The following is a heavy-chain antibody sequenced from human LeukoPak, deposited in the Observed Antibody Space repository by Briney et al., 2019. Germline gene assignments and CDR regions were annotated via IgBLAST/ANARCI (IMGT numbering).Heavy chain of an antibody. CDR1: GFTFSSYW. J-gene: IGHJ4*02. V-gene: IGHV3-7*01. Sequence: GGSLRLSCAASGFTFSSYWMSWFRQAPGKGLEWVANIKQDGSEKYYVDSVKGRFTISRDNAKNSLYLQMNSLTAEDTAVYYCARGLVSAYGSGTYYFDSWGQGSLVTVSS. CDR2: IKQDGSEK. CDR3: ARGLVSAYGSGTYYFDS. D-gene: IGHD3-10*01.